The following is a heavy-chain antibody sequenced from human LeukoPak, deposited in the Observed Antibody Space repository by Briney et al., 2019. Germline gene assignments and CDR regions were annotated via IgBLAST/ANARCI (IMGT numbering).Heavy chain of an antibody. CDR1: GFTFSSYE. CDR3: AKDIENYDSTGHFDY. J-gene: IGHJ4*02. CDR2: ISSSGSTI. Sequence: GGSLRLSCAASGFTFSSYEMNWVRQAPGKGLEWVSYISSSGSTIYYADSVKGRFTVSRDNSKNSLYLQMNGLRIEDTAFYYCAKDIENYDSTGHFDYWGQGTLVTVSS. V-gene: IGHV3-48*03. D-gene: IGHD3-22*01.